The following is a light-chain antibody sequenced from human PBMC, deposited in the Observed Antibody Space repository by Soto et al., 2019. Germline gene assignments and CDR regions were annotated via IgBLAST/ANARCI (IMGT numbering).Light chain of an antibody. J-gene: IGLJ2*01. CDR2: DTT. Sequence: QSVVTKEPSLTVSPGGTVTLTCGSSTGTVTTGLYPYWFQQKPGQAPRTLIYDTTNKYSWTPARFSGSLLGGKAALTLSGAQPDDEAYYYCLLVYSGVVVFGGGTKLTVL. CDR3: LLVYSGVVV. CDR1: TGTVTTGLY. V-gene: IGLV7-46*01.